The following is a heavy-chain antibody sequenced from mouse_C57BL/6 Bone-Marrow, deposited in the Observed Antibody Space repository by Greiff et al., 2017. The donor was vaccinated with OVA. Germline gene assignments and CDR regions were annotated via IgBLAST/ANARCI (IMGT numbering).Heavy chain of an antibody. CDR1: GYTFTSYW. CDR3: ARFFSAWFAY. Sequence: QVQLQQPGAELVRPGSSVKLSCKASGYTFTSYWMDWVKQRPGQGLEWIGNIYPSDSETHYNQKFKDKATLTVDKSSSTAYMQLSSLTSEDSAVYYCARFFSAWFAYWGQGTLVTVSA. J-gene: IGHJ3*01. D-gene: IGHD3-1*01. CDR2: IYPSDSET. V-gene: IGHV1-61*01.